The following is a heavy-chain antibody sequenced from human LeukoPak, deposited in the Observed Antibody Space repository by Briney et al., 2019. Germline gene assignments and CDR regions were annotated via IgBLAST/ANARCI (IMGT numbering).Heavy chain of an antibody. CDR2: IKEDGSEK. J-gene: IGHJ4*02. D-gene: IGHD3-22*01. CDR1: GFTFSTYW. V-gene: IGHV3-7*01. Sequence: GGSLRLSCAASGFTFSTYWMSWVRQAPGKGPEWVANIKEDGSEKYYGDSVKGRFTISRDNAKNSLYLQMNSLRAEDTAVYYCARDSSGYQWGQGTLVTVSS. CDR3: ARDSSGYQ.